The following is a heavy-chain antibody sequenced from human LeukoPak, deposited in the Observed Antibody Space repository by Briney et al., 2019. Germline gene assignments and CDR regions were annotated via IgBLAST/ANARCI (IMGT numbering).Heavy chain of an antibody. CDR2: ISGGGGST. Sequence: GGSLRLSRAASRFTFSSYAMSWVRQAPGKGLEWVSAISGGGGSTYYADSVKGRFTISRDNSKNTLYVQMNSLRAEDTAVYYCAKGKGAGVTAYYFDDWGQGTLVTVSS. CDR1: RFTFSSYA. V-gene: IGHV3-23*01. CDR3: AKGKGAGVTAYYFDD. J-gene: IGHJ4*02. D-gene: IGHD6-13*01.